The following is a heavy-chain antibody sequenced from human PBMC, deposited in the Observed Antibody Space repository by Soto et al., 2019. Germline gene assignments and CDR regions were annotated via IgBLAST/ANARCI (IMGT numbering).Heavy chain of an antibody. CDR2: IYDSGSS. J-gene: IGHJ4*02. Sequence: SETLSLTCTVSGASISSGDYFWSWIRQSPGKGLEWIGYIYDSGSSYYNPSLRSRVTMSVDTSKNQFSLKLRSVTAADTAVYYCAREKGYISGPKNFDYWGQGTLVTVSS. CDR1: GASISSGDYF. CDR3: AREKGYISGPKNFDY. D-gene: IGHD5-12*01. V-gene: IGHV4-30-4*01.